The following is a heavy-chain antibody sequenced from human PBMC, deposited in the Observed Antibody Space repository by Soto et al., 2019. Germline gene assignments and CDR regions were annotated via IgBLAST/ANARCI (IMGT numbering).Heavy chain of an antibody. Sequence: PGGSLRLSCAASGFTFSNAWMSWVRQAPGKGLEWVGRIKSKTDGGTTDYAAPVKGRFTISRDDSKNTLYLQMNSLKTEDTAVYYCTTQTYDYDTSGFYSLDYWGQGTLVTVAS. D-gene: IGHD3-22*01. CDR2: IKSKTDGGTT. J-gene: IGHJ4*02. V-gene: IGHV3-15*01. CDR1: GFTFSNAW. CDR3: TTQTYDYDTSGFYSLDY.